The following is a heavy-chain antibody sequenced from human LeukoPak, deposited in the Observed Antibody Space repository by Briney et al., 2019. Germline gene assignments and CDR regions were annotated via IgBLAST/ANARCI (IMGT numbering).Heavy chain of an antibody. Sequence: PSETLSLTCAVPVVSISRSNSYSGWVRQPPGKGLEWIGSIYYSGDNYFNASRKGGVTISADTSKNQFSLKLSSVTAADTAVYYCARHQHYYDSSGPAYYLDYWGQGTLVTVS. D-gene: IGHD3-22*01. CDR3: ARHQHYYDSSGPAYYLDY. CDR1: VVSISRSNSY. CDR2: IYYSGDN. J-gene: IGHJ4*02. V-gene: IGHV4-39*01.